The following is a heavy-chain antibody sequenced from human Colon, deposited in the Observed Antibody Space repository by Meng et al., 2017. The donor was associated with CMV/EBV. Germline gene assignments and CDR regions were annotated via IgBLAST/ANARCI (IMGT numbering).Heavy chain of an antibody. CDR1: GYTFTGYY. Sequence: VRLVHSGAEVKKPGASVKVSCKASGYTFTGYYMHWVRQAPGQGLEWMGWINPNSGGTNYAQKFQGRVTMTRDTSISTAYMELSRLRSDDTAVYYCATVSSGYYLYFQHWGQGTLVTVSS. J-gene: IGHJ1*01. CDR3: ATVSSGYYLYFQH. V-gene: IGHV1-2*02. CDR2: INPNSGGT. D-gene: IGHD3-22*01.